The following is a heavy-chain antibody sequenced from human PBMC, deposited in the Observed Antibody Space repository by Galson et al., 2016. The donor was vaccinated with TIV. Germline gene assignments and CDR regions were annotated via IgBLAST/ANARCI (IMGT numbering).Heavy chain of an antibody. D-gene: IGHD5-18*01. V-gene: IGHV3-9*01. CDR2: ISSNSVYL. CDR3: AEGRGYSYGYPQDYYYGMDV. J-gene: IGHJ6*02. CDR1: GFTFEDYA. Sequence: SLRLSCAASGFTFEDYAMHWVRQAPGKGLEWVSGISSNSVYLGYADSEKGRFTISKDNAKNSLDLQMNSLRPEDTALYYCAEGRGYSYGYPQDYYYGMDVWGQGTAVTVSS.